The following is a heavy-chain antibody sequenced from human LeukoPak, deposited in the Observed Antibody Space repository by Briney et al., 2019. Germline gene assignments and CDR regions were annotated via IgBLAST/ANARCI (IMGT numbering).Heavy chain of an antibody. CDR2: FKTKYNQV. Sequence: GGSLRLSCVAPGFTFSDYAMNWVRQAPGKGLEWVSTFKTKYNQVYYAESVRGRFTISTDNSRNTVFLQMNSLRADDTALYYCARSVPDYTRFDYWGQGALVTVSS. J-gene: IGHJ4*02. CDR1: GFTFSDYA. V-gene: IGHV3-23*05. CDR3: ARSVPDYTRFDY. D-gene: IGHD4-11*01.